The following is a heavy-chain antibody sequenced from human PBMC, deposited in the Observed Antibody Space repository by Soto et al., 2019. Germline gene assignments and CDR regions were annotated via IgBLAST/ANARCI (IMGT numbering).Heavy chain of an antibody. V-gene: IGHV1-3*01. CDR3: ARGGSGSYYHY. CDR2: INAGNGNT. CDR1: GYTFTSYA. D-gene: IGHD3-10*01. J-gene: IGHJ4*02. Sequence: ASVKVSCKASGYTFTSYAMHWVRQAPGQRLEWMGWINAGNGNTKYSQKFQGRVTVTRDTSASTAYMELSSLRSEDTAVYYCARGGSGSYYHYWGQGTLVTVSS.